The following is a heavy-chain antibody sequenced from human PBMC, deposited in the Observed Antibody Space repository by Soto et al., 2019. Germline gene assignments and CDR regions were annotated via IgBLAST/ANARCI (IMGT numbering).Heavy chain of an antibody. CDR3: VRSGDNYNLLDY. Sequence: AGGSLRLSCAASGFTFSDHYMSWIRQAPGKGLEWIGYSSNSGSFTRYADSVKGRFSISRDNAKNSLYLQINSLRGDDTAIYYCVRSGDNYNLLDYWGRGTPVTVSS. CDR1: GFTFSDHY. D-gene: IGHD1-1*01. J-gene: IGHJ4*02. V-gene: IGHV3-11*06. CDR2: SSNSGSFT.